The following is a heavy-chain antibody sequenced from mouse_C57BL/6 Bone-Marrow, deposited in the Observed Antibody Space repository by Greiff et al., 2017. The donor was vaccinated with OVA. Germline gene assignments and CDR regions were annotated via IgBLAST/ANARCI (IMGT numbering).Heavy chain of an antibody. V-gene: IGHV14-4*01. D-gene: IGHD2-5*01. Sequence: VQLQQSGAELVRPGASVKLSCTASGFNIKDDYMHWVKQRPEQGLEWIGWIDPENGDTEYASKFQGKATITADTSSNTAYLQLSSLTSEDTAVYYCTYYSNYEAWFAYWGQGTLVTVSA. CDR3: TYYSNYEAWFAY. CDR1: GFNIKDDY. CDR2: IDPENGDT. J-gene: IGHJ3*01.